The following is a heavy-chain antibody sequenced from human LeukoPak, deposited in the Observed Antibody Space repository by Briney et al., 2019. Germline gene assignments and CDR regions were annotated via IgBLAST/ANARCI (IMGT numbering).Heavy chain of an antibody. CDR3: ARGTGYYYDSSGYPNPYFDY. D-gene: IGHD3-22*01. V-gene: IGHV4-4*07. CDR1: GGSISSYY. CDR2: IYTSGST. J-gene: IGHJ4*02. Sequence: SETLSLTCTVSGGSISSYYWSWIRQPAGKGLEWIGRIYTSGSTNYNPSLKSRVTMSVDTSKNQFSLKLSSVTAADTAVYYCARGTGYYYDSSGYPNPYFDYWGQGTLVTVSS.